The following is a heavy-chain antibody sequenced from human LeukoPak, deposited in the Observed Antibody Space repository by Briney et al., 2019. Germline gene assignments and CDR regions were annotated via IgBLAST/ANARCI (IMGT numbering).Heavy chain of an antibody. CDR3: ARVSHSHAIAVAGYFDY. CDR2: INSDGSST. D-gene: IGHD6-19*01. J-gene: IGHJ4*02. Sequence: GGSLRLSCGASGFTFTTHWIHWVRQAPGKGLVRVSRINSDGSSTTYADSVKGRFTISRDNAKNTLYLQMNSLRAEDTAVYYCARVSHSHAIAVAGYFDYWGQGTLVTVSS. CDR1: GFTFTTHW. V-gene: IGHV3-74*01.